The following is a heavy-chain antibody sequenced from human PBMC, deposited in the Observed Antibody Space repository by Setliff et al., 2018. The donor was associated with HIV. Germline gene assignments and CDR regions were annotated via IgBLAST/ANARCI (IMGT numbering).Heavy chain of an antibody. CDR1: GYSISTSSW. J-gene: IGHJ5*02. Sequence: TSETLSLTCTVSGYSISTSSWWGWVRQSPGRGLQWIGSIYHGGSVYYNPALQSRVTISLDRSKNQFSLNMISLTAAYSAIYCCARGIYYYDSSRILREEGFDPWGQGTLVTVSS. CDR2: IYHGGSV. D-gene: IGHD3-22*01. V-gene: IGHV4-38-2*02. CDR3: ARGIYYYDSSRILREEGFDP.